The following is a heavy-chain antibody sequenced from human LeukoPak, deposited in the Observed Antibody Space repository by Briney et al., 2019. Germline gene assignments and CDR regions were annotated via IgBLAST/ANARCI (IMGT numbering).Heavy chain of an antibody. V-gene: IGHV4-59*01. CDR2: IYYSGST. J-gene: IGHJ4*02. D-gene: IGHD5-18*01. Sequence: SETLSLTCTVSGGSISSYYWSWIRQPPGKGLEWIGYIYYSGSTNYNPSLKSRVTISVDTSKNQFSLKLSSVTAADTAVYYCARVRVDTAHYFDYWGQGTLVTVSS. CDR1: GGSISSYY. CDR3: ARVRVDTAHYFDY.